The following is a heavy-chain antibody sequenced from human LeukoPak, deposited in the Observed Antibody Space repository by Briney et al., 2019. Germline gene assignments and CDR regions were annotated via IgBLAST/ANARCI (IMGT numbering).Heavy chain of an antibody. CDR3: ARVGAQLWPDY. CDR1: GITFSSYN. Sequence: PGGSLRLSCAASGITFSSYNMNWVRQAPGKGLEWVSYISSSSSTIYYADSVKGRFTISRDNAKNSLYLQMNSLRAEDTAVYYCARVGAQLWPDYWGQETLVTVSS. V-gene: IGHV3-48*01. J-gene: IGHJ4*02. D-gene: IGHD5-18*01. CDR2: ISSSSSTI.